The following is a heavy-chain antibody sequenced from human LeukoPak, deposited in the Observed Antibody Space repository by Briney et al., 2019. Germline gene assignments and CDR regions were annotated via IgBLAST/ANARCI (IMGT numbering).Heavy chain of an antibody. CDR1: GGSFSGYY. J-gene: IGHJ4*02. D-gene: IGHD3-22*01. CDR2: INHSGST. V-gene: IGHV4-34*01. Sequence: SETLSLTCAVYGGSFSGYYWSWIRQPPGQGLEWIGEINHSGSTNYNPSLKSRVTISVDTSKNQFSLKLSSVTAADTAVYYCARGRGASGYYDSSGRSFDYWGQGTLVTVSS. CDR3: ARGRGASGYYDSSGRSFDY.